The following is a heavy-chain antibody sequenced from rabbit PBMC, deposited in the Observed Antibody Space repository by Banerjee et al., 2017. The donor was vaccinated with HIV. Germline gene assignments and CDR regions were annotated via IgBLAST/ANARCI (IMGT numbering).Heavy chain of an antibody. V-gene: IGHV1S45*01. D-gene: IGHD4-2*01. CDR1: GFTISGYW. CDR3: ARDLAGSTSNFNL. Sequence: QEQLEESGGRLVQPGGSLTLSCKAFGFTISGYWMNWVRQAPGKGPEWIACIYGGSSGSTYYASWAKGRFTISKTSSTTVTLQMTSLTAADTATYFCARDLAGSTSNFNLWGPGTLVTVS. J-gene: IGHJ4*01. CDR2: IYGGSSGST.